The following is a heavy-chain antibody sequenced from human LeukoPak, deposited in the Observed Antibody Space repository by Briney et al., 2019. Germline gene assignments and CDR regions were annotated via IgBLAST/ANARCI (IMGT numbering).Heavy chain of an antibody. CDR3: ANPESGSGTPYAFDI. Sequence: ASVKVSCKXSGYTFTSYDINWVPQATGQGLEWMGWMNPNSGNTGYAQKFQGRVTMTRNTSISTAYMELSSLRSEDTAVYYCANPESGSGTPYAFDIWGQGTMVTVSS. V-gene: IGHV1-8*01. CDR1: GYTFTSYD. J-gene: IGHJ3*02. D-gene: IGHD1-1*01. CDR2: MNPNSGNT.